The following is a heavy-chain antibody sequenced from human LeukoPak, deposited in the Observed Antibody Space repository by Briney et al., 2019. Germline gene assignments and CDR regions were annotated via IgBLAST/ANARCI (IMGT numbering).Heavy chain of an antibody. CDR2: IYHSGST. Sequence: SETLSLTCTVSGGSISSYYWSWIRQPPGKGLEWIGYIYHSGSTNYNPSLKSRVTISVDTSKNQFSLKLSSVTAADTAVYYCARLATVTTRSDAFDIWGQGTMVTVSS. V-gene: IGHV4-59*08. D-gene: IGHD4-17*01. CDR3: ARLATVTTRSDAFDI. J-gene: IGHJ3*02. CDR1: GGSISSYY.